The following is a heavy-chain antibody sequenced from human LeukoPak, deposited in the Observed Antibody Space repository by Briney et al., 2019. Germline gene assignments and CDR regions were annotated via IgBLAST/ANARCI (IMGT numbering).Heavy chain of an antibody. J-gene: IGHJ4*02. V-gene: IGHV4-39*01. CDR2: IYDSGST. CDR1: GGSIRSSYYY. Sequence: SETLSLTCTVSGGSIRSSYYYWGWIRQPPGKGLEWIGSIYDSGSTYYNPSLKSRVTISVDTSKNQFSLKLGSVTAADTAVYYCARGRRGTAMGYFDYWGQGTLVTVSS. D-gene: IGHD5-18*01. CDR3: ARGRRGTAMGYFDY.